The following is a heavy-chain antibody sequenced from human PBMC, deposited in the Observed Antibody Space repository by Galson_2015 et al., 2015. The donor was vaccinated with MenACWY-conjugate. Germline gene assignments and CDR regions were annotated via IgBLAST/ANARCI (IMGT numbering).Heavy chain of an antibody. CDR1: GFTFSDYS. J-gene: IGHJ3*02. CDR2: ISRRSSTI. Sequence: SLRLSCAASGFTFSDYSMNWVRQAPGKGLEWVSYISRRSSTIYYADSVKGRFTISRDNAKNSLYLQMSSLRDEDTAAYYCARRTPCSSTNCYIKGAFDIWGQGTMVTVSS. V-gene: IGHV3-48*02. D-gene: IGHD2-2*02. CDR3: ARRTPCSSTNCYIKGAFDI.